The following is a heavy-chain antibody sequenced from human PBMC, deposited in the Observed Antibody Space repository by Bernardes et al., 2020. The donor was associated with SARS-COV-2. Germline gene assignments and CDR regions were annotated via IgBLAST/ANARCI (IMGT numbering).Heavy chain of an antibody. D-gene: IGHD3-22*01. J-gene: IGHJ4*02. CDR1: GFVFSGFA. CDR3: AKGRDSGYLVPFDY. Sequence: GGSLRLSCTGSGFVFSGFAMHWVRQAPGKGLEWVSGISGSGDRTNYAGSVKGRFTISRDTSKSTLYLQMNSLRAEDTAVYYCAKGRDSGYLVPFDYWGQGTLVTVSS. V-gene: IGHV3-23*01. CDR2: ISGSGDRT.